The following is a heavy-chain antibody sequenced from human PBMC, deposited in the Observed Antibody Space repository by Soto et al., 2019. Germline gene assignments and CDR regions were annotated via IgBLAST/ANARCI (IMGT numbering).Heavy chain of an antibody. V-gene: IGHV1-69*13. Sequence: ASVKVSCKASGGTFSSYAISWVRQAPGQGXEWMGGIIPIFGTANYAQKFQGRVTITADESTSTAYMELSSLRSEDTAVYYCARDGIGVVAGTGHYYFDYWGQGTLVTVSS. CDR3: ARDGIGVVAGTGHYYFDY. CDR2: IIPIFGTA. J-gene: IGHJ4*02. D-gene: IGHD6-19*01. CDR1: GGTFSSYA.